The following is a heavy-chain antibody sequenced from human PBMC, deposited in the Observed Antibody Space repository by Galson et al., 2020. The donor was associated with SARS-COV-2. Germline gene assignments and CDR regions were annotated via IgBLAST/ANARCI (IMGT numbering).Heavy chain of an antibody. J-gene: IGHJ6*02. V-gene: IGHV5-10-1*01. CDR3: ARLASGDYYYGMDV. CDR1: GYSFTSYW. Sequence: HGESLKISCKGSGYSFTSYWISWVRQMPGKGLEWMGRIDPSDSYTKYSPPFQGHVTISVDKSISTAYLQWSSLKASDTAVYYCARLASGDYYYGMDVWGQGTTVTISS. CDR2: IDPSDSYT. D-gene: IGHD7-27*01.